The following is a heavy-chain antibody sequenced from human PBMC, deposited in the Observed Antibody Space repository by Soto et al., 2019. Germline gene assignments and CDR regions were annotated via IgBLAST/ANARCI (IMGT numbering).Heavy chain of an antibody. V-gene: IGHV3-43*01. Sequence: GGSLRLSCAGSGFTFDDYTMHWVRQAPGKGLEWVSLISWDGGRTYYADSVKGRFTISRDNSKNSLYLQMNSLRTEDTALYYCTKDIHRKYLGRAFDIWGQGTMVTVSS. CDR3: TKDIHRKYLGRAFDI. CDR2: ISWDGGRT. D-gene: IGHD2-2*02. J-gene: IGHJ3*02. CDR1: GFTFDDYT.